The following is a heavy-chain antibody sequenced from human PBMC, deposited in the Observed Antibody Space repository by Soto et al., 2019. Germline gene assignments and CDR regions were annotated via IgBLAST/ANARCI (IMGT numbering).Heavy chain of an antibody. CDR2: VYYSGST. D-gene: IGHD1-26*01. V-gene: IGHV4-59*01. CDR3: ARDKGGTYYGKNYFDP. Sequence: PSETLSLTCTVSGGSINNYYWSWIRQPPGKRLEWIGYVYYSGSTKYNPSLKSRVTISVDTSKNQFSLKLSSVTTADTAVYYCARDKGGTYYGKNYFDPWGQGTLVTVSS. CDR1: GGSINNYY. J-gene: IGHJ4*02.